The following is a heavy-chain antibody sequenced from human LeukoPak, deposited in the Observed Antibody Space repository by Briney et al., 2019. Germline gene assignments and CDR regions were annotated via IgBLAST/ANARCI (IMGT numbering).Heavy chain of an antibody. CDR1: GFTFSSYG. J-gene: IGHJ4*02. CDR2: SSYSGSII. Sequence: GGSLRLSCAASGFTFSSYGMNWVRQAPGKGLEWVAYSSYSGSIIYYADSVKGRFTISRDNSKNLLYLQMSSLRAEDTATYYCAGCSGWYMGAPFDYWGQGTLVTVSS. CDR3: AGCSGWYMGAPFDY. V-gene: IGHV3-48*04. D-gene: IGHD6-19*01.